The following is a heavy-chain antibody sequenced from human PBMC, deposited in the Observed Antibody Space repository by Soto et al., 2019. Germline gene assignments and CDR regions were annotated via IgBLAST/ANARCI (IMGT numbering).Heavy chain of an antibody. D-gene: IGHD6-19*01. CDR2: ISGSGGTT. CDR1: GVTFSNYA. V-gene: IGHV3-23*01. Sequence: EVQLLESGGGLVQPGGSLRLSCAASGVTFSNYAIAWVRQAPGKGLEWVSGISGSGGTTYYADSVKGRFTISRDNSKDTLHLQMNSLRAEDTAVYYCAKTQRQWLVYFDYWGQGALVTVSS. J-gene: IGHJ4*02. CDR3: AKTQRQWLVYFDY.